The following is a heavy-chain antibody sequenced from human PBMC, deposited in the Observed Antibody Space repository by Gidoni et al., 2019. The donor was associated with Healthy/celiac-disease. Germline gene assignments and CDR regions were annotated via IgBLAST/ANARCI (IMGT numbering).Heavy chain of an antibody. CDR1: GGSFSCYY. Sequence: QVQLHQWGAGLLKPSETLSLTCAVYGGSFSCYYWSWIRQPPWKGLEWIGEINHSGSTNYNPSLKSRVTISVDTSKNQFSLKLSSVTAADTTVYYCASSSWYPNYWGQGTLVTVSS. D-gene: IGHD6-13*01. CDR2: INHSGST. CDR3: ASSSWYPNY. J-gene: IGHJ4*02. V-gene: IGHV4-34*01.